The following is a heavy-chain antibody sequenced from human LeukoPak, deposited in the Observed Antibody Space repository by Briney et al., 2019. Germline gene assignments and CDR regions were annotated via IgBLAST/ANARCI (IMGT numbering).Heavy chain of an antibody. J-gene: IGHJ4*02. CDR2: INHSGST. D-gene: IGHD3-3*01. V-gene: IGHV4-34*01. CDR1: GGSFSGYY. CDR3: ASLYYDFWSGYFDLFDY. Sequence: KPSETLSLTCAVYGGSFSGYYWSWIRQPPGKGLEWIGEINHSGSTNYNPSLKSRVTISVDTSKNQFSLKLSSVTAADTAVYYCASLYYDFWSGYFDLFDYWGQGTLVTVSS.